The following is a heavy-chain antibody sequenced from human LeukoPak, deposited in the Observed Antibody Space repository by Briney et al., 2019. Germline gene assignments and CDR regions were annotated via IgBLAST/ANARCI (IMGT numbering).Heavy chain of an antibody. CDR1: GYTFTSYY. CDR3: ARGPRIQLRYYYYGMDV. D-gene: IGHD5-18*01. J-gene: IGHJ6*02. Sequence: GASVKVSCKASGYTFTSYYMHWVRQAPGQGLEWMGWINPNSGGTNYAQKFQGRVTMTRDTSISTAYMELSRLRSDDTAVYYCARGPRIQLRYYYYGMDVWGQGTTVTV. V-gene: IGHV1-2*02. CDR2: INPNSGGT.